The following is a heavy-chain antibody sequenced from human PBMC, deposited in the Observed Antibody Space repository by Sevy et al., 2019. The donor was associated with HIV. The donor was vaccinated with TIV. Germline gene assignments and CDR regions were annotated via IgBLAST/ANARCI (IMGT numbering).Heavy chain of an antibody. Sequence: GGSLRLSCTASGFTVSNNYMSWVRRAPGKGLEWVSAIYAGGKTYYADFVKGRFTISRDNSKNTVYLQMNSLRVEDTAVYYCARETLSGYNLWGQGTLVTVSS. V-gene: IGHV3-53*01. CDR3: ARETLSGYNL. D-gene: IGHD5-12*01. J-gene: IGHJ4*02. CDR1: GFTVSNNY. CDR2: IYAGGKT.